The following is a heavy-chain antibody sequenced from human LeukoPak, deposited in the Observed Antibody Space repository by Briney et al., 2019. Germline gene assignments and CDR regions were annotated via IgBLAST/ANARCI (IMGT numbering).Heavy chain of an antibody. Sequence: PGGSLRLSCAASGFTFSSYSMNWVRQAPGKGLEWVSSISSSSSYIYYADSVKGRFTISRDNSKNSLYLQMNSLRAEDTAVYYCARDGGDCSSTSCYEDYWGQGTLVTVSS. CDR1: GFTFSSYS. CDR2: ISSSSSYI. CDR3: ARDGGDCSSTSCYEDY. J-gene: IGHJ4*02. D-gene: IGHD2-2*01. V-gene: IGHV3-21*01.